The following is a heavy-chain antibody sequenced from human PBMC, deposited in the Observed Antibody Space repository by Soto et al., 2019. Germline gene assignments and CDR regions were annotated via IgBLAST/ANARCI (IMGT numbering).Heavy chain of an antibody. CDR2: IYYSGST. CDR3: ARHFGDYPAMVRGVIIPYFDY. Sequence: SETLSLTCTVSGGSISSADYNWNWIRQPPGKGLEWIGNIYYSGSTNYNPSLKSRVTISVDTSKNQFSLKLSSVTAADTAVYYCARHFGDYPAMVRGVIIPYFDYWGQGTLVTAPQ. J-gene: IGHJ4*02. CDR1: GGSISSADYN. D-gene: IGHD3-10*01. V-gene: IGHV4-30-4*01.